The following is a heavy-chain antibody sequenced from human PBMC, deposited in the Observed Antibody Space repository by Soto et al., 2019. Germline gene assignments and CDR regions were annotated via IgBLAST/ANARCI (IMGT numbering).Heavy chain of an antibody. J-gene: IGHJ4*02. CDR2: ISTDGSST. CDR3: SREAGN. V-gene: IGHV3-74*01. CDR1: GFTFSSYW. Sequence: HPGGSLRLSCAASGFTFSSYWMHWVRQAPGKGLVWVSRISTDGSSTNYADSVRGRFTISRDNAKNTLYLQMNSLRTEDTAVYYCSREAGNWGQGTLVTVSS.